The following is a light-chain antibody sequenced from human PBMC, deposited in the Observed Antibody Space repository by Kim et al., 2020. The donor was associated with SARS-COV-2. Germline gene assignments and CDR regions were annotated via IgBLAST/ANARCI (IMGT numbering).Light chain of an antibody. Sequence: DIEMTQAPSSLSASVGDRVTITCRASQSIATYLNWYQQKPGKAPKFLIHAASSLQSGVPSRFSGSGSGTDFTLTISSLQPEDFATYYCQQSYIIPLTFGGGTKLEI. J-gene: IGKJ4*01. V-gene: IGKV1-39*01. CDR2: AAS. CDR1: QSIATY. CDR3: QQSYIIPLT.